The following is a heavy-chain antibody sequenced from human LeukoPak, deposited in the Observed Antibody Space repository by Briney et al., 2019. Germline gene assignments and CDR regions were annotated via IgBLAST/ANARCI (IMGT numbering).Heavy chain of an antibody. CDR2: IWYDGSNK. CDR1: GFTFSSYG. V-gene: IGHV3-33*01. CDR3: ARPRGYYDSSGYGY. D-gene: IGHD3-22*01. J-gene: IGHJ4*02. Sequence: GGSLRLSCAASGFTFSSYGMHLVRQAPGKGLEWVEVIWYDGSNKYYADSVKGRFTISRDNSKNTLYLQMNSLRAEDTAVYYCARPRGYYDSSGYGYWGQGTLVTVSS.